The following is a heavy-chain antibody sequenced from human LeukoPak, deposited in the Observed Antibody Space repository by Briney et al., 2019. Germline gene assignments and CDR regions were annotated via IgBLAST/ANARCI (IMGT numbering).Heavy chain of an antibody. V-gene: IGHV3-53*01. Sequence: AGGSLRLSCAASGFTVSSNYMSWVRQAPGKGLEWVSVIYSGGSTYYADSMKGRFTISRDNSKNTLYLQMNSLRAEDTAVYYCATQLDFGELSPVRFDYWGQGTLVTVSS. CDR2: IYSGGST. J-gene: IGHJ4*02. CDR1: GFTVSSNY. CDR3: ATQLDFGELSPVRFDY. D-gene: IGHD3-10*01.